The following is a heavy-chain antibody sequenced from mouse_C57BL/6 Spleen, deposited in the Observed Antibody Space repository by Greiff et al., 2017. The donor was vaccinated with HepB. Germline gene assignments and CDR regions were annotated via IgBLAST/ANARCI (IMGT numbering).Heavy chain of an antibody. CDR2: INYDGSST. CDR1: GFTFSDYY. J-gene: IGHJ2*01. Sequence: EVKLVESEGGLVQPGSSMKLSCTASGFTFSDYYMAWVRQVPEKGLEWVANINYDGSSTYYLDSLKSRFIISRDNAKNILYLQMSSLKSEDTATYYCARGGSGYNYFDYWGQGTTLTVSS. CDR3: ARGGSGYNYFDY. D-gene: IGHD3-2*02. V-gene: IGHV5-16*01.